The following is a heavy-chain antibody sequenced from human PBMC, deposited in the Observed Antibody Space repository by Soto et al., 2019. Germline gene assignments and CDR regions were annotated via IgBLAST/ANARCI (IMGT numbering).Heavy chain of an antibody. CDR2: ISGRGVST. CDR1: GFTFSSNA. Sequence: EVQLLESGGGLVQPGESLRLSCAASGFTFSSNAMTWVRQAPGRGLEWVSSISGRGVSTYYADSVKGRFTSSRDNSKNTLFLQMNALRAEDTAIYYCAIFPRNSDNWYGPFDYWGQGTLVTVSS. D-gene: IGHD1-1*01. CDR3: AIFPRNSDNWYGPFDY. V-gene: IGHV3-23*01. J-gene: IGHJ4*02.